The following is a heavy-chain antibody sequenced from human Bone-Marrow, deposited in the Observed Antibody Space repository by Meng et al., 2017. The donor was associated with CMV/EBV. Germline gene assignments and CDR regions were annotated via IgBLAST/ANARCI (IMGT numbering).Heavy chain of an antibody. CDR2: ISSSSSYI. CDR1: GFTFSSYA. CDR3: AREGPLLRYGMDV. Sequence: SCAASGFTFSSYAMHWVRQAPGKGLEWVSSISSSSSYIYYADSVKGRFTISRDNAKNSLYLQMNSLRAEDTAVYYCAREGPLLRYGMDVWGQGTTVTVSS. V-gene: IGHV3-21*01. J-gene: IGHJ6*02.